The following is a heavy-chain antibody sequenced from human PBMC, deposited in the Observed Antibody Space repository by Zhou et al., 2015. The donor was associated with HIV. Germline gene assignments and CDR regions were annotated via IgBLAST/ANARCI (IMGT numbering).Heavy chain of an antibody. V-gene: IGHV3-20*04. CDR2: INRNGDNT. Sequence: EVQLVESGGGLVQPGRSLRLSCAASGFTFDDYGMSWVRQAPGKGLEWVSGINRNGDNTGYADSVKGRFTISRDNAKNSLYLQMNSLRGEDTALYYCVRGPRAAAAGTGFDDWGQGTLVTVSS. CDR1: GFTFDDYG. J-gene: IGHJ4*02. D-gene: IGHD6-13*01. CDR3: VRGPRAAAAGTGFDD.